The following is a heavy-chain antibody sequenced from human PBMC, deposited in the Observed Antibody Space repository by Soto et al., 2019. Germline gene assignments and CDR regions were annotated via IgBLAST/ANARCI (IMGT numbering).Heavy chain of an antibody. Sequence: PGGSLRLSCAASGFTFSSYWMHWVRQAPGKGLVWVARINSDASSTSYADSVKGRFTIARDNAKNTLYLQMNSLRAEDTAVYYCARYQYQPAPFDGWAQGTPVTVSS. V-gene: IGHV3-74*01. CDR1: GFTFSSYW. J-gene: IGHJ4*02. CDR2: INSDASST. D-gene: IGHD2-2*01. CDR3: ARYQYQPAPFDG.